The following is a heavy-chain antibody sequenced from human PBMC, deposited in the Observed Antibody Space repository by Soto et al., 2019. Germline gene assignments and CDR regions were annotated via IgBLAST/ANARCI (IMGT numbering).Heavy chain of an antibody. J-gene: IGHJ4*02. CDR2: IYYIGTT. V-gene: IGHV4-61*01. CDR3: AREEKQLSRYGGDFDY. Sequence: QVQLQEWGPGLVKPSETMSLTCSVSDGSVNTGNYYWSGIRQPPGNGLEWIGHIYYIGTTNYNPSLKSRVTISVDTSKNQFSLKVTSVTAADTAVYFCAREEKQLSRYGGDFDYWGQGILVTVSS. D-gene: IGHD3-16*01. CDR1: DGSVNTGNYY.